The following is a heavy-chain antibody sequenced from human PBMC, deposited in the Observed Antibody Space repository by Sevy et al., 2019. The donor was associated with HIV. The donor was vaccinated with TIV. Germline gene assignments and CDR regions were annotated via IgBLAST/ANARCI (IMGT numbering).Heavy chain of an antibody. V-gene: IGHV4-61*02. J-gene: IGHJ4*02. Sequence: SETLSLTCTVSGGSISSGSYYWSWIRQPAGKGLEWIGRIYTSGSTNYNPSLKSRVTISVDTSKNQFSLKLSSVTAAETAVYYCARAPLYSSGWYVDYWGQGTLVTVSS. D-gene: IGHD6-19*01. CDR3: ARAPLYSSGWYVDY. CDR2: IYTSGST. CDR1: GGSISSGSYY.